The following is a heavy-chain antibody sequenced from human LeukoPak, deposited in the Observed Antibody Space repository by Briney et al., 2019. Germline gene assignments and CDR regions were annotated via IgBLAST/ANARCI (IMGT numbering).Heavy chain of an antibody. Sequence: SETLSLTCGVSGGSISNVKWWSWVRQPPGKGLEWIGEFFPSGSTNYSPSLKGRVTISVDTSKNQFSLKLSSVHAAGMGVYYCARCLAAAGTSYFDYWGQGTLVTVSS. V-gene: IGHV4-4*02. CDR1: GGSISNVKW. D-gene: IGHD6-13*01. CDR3: ARCLAAAGTSYFDY. J-gene: IGHJ4*02. CDR2: FFPSGST.